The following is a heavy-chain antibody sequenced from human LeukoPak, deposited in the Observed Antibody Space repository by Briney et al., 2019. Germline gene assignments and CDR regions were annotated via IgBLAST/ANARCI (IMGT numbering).Heavy chain of an antibody. CDR1: GFTFSSYW. Sequence: GGSLRVSCVGSGFTFSSYWMSWVRQAPGKGLEWVANINQDGSERYYVDSVKGRFTISRDNAKNSLYLQMNSLRAEDTAVYYCARGPFVVIAYWGQGTPVTVSS. CDR3: ARGPFVVIAY. CDR2: INQDGSER. V-gene: IGHV3-7*01. D-gene: IGHD2-21*01. J-gene: IGHJ4*02.